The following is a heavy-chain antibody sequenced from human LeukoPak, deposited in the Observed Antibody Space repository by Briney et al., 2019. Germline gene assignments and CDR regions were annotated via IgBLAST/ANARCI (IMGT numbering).Heavy chain of an antibody. D-gene: IGHD1-1*01. V-gene: IGHV1-2*02. CDR2: INPNTGGT. Sequence: ASVKVSCKASGYTFTGYYVFWVRQAPGQGLEWMGWINPNTGGTNYAQKLQGRVTMTTDTSTSTAYMELRSLRSDDTAVYYCAIGRLNDAFDIWGQGTMVTVSS. J-gene: IGHJ3*02. CDR1: GYTFTGYY. CDR3: AIGRLNDAFDI.